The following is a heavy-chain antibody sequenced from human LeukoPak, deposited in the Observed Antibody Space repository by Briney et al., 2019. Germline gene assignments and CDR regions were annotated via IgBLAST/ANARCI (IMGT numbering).Heavy chain of an antibody. CDR1: GGSISSYY. CDR3: ARSSGYCSSTSCYGGAFDI. J-gene: IGHJ3*02. D-gene: IGHD2-2*01. V-gene: IGHV4-4*07. Sequence: PSETLSLTCTVSGGSISSYYWSWIRQPAGKGLEWIGRIYTSGSTNYNPSLKSRVTMSVDTSKNQFSLKLSSVTAADTAVYYCARSSGYCSSTSCYGGAFDIWGQGTMVTVSS. CDR2: IYTSGST.